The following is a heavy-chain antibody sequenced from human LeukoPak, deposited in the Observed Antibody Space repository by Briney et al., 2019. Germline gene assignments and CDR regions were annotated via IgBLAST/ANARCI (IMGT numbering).Heavy chain of an antibody. CDR1: GGSITTYS. CDR2: IYASGST. D-gene: IGHD2-15*01. J-gene: IGHJ4*02. CDR3: ARAAYCSGASCYFDY. Sequence: PSETLSLTCTVSGGSITTYSWSWIRQPAGKGLELIGRIYASGSTTYNPSLKSRVTMSVDTSKNQFSVRLTSVAAADTAVYYCARAAYCSGASCYFDYWGQGTLVIVSS. V-gene: IGHV4-4*07.